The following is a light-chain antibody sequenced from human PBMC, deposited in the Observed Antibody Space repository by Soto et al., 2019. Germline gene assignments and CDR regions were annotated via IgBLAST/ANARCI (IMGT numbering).Light chain of an antibody. J-gene: IGKJ2*01. CDR2: GAS. CDR1: QSVSSSY. Sequence: EIVLTQSPGTLSLSPGERATLSCRASQSVSSSYLAWYQQKPGQAPRLLIYGASSRATGIPDRFSGSGSGTEFTLSISRLEPGDFAVYYCQQYGSSPRTFGQGTQLEIK. V-gene: IGKV3-20*01. CDR3: QQYGSSPRT.